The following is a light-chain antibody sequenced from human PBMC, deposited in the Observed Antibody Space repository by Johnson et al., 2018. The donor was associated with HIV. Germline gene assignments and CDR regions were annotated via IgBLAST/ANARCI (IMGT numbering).Light chain of an antibody. CDR2: DNN. J-gene: IGLJ1*01. Sequence: QSILTQPPSVSAAPGQKVTISCSGSSSDMGNYAVSWYQQLPGTAPKLLIYDNNKRPSGIPDRFSGSKSGTSATLGITGLQTGDEADYYCVTWDTSLSIGAVFGTGTKVTVL. CDR1: SSDMGNYA. CDR3: VTWDTSLSIGAV. V-gene: IGLV1-51*01.